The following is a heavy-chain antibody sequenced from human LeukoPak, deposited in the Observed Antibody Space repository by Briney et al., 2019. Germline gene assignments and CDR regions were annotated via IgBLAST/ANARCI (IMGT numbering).Heavy chain of an antibody. CDR3: AKHSGGAPHYGMDV. CDR1: GFTFSSYA. CDR2: ISGSGGST. D-gene: IGHD2-15*01. V-gene: IGHV3-23*01. J-gene: IGHJ6*02. Sequence: PGGSLRLSCAASGFTFSSYAMSWVRQAPGKGLEWVSAISGSGGSTYYADSVKGRFTISRDNSKNTLYLQLNSLRAEDTAVYYCAKHSGGAPHYGMDVWGQGTTVTVSS.